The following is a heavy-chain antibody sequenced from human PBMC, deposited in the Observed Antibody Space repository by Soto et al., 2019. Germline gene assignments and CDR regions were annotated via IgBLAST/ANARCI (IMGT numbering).Heavy chain of an antibody. J-gene: IGHJ6*03. D-gene: IGHD2-15*01. Sequence: ASVKVSCKASGYTFTSYGISWVRQAPGQGLEWMGWISAYNGNTNYAQKLQGRVTMTTDTSTSTAYMELRSLRSDDTAVYYCARTRYCSGGSCYSFYYYYYYMDVWGKGTTVTVSS. CDR1: GYTFTSYG. CDR3: ARTRYCSGGSCYSFYYYYYYMDV. CDR2: ISAYNGNT. V-gene: IGHV1-18*01.